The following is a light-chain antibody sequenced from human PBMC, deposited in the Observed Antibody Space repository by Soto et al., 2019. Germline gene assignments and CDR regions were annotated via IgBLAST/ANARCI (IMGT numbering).Light chain of an antibody. CDR3: QSYDSSLRGYV. V-gene: IGLV2-8*01. CDR2: EVY. CDR1: FNDVGGYNY. Sequence: QSALTQPPSASGSPGQSVTISCTGTFNDVGGYNYVSWYQQHPGKAPKVIIYEVYKRPSGVPDRFSGSKSGTSASLAITGLQAEDEADYYCQSYDSSLRGYVFGTGTKLTVL. J-gene: IGLJ1*01.